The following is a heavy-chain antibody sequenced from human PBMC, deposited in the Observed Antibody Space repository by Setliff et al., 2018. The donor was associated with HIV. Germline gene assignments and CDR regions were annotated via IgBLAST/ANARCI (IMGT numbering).Heavy chain of an antibody. CDR3: ARAMVRGGVFDY. CDR1: GYTFTSYG. CDR2: ISAGNGNT. D-gene: IGHD3-10*01. Sequence: ASVKVSCKASGYTFTSYGISWVRQAPGQGLEWMGWISAGNGNTKYSQKFQGRVTITRDTSASTAYMELSSLRSEDTAVYYCARAMVRGGVFDYWGQGTLVTVSS. V-gene: IGHV1-18*01. J-gene: IGHJ4*02.